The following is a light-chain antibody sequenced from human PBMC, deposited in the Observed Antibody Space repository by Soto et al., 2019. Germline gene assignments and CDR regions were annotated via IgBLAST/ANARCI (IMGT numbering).Light chain of an antibody. J-gene: IGLJ1*01. CDR1: SSDVGNYNL. CDR3: CSYAGSSTCA. CDR2: EVS. V-gene: IGLV2-23*02. Sequence: QSVLTQPASVSGSPVQSSTIACPETSSDVGNYNLVTWCQQHPGKAPKLMIYEVSKRPSRVSNRFSGSTSGNTASLTISGLQAEGEADYYCCSYAGSSTCAFGTGTKVTV.